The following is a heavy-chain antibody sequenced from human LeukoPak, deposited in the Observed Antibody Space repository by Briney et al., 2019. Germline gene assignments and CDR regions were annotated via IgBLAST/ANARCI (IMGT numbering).Heavy chain of an antibody. D-gene: IGHD6-19*01. J-gene: IGHJ5*02. CDR2: ISYDGSNK. Sequence: SGGSLRLSCAASGFTFSSYAMHWVRQAPGKGLEWVAVISYDGSNKYYADSVKGRFTISRDNSKNTLYLQMNSLRAEDTAVYYCARDLGASSSYSSGWYKVGVNRFDPWGQGTLVTVSS. CDR3: ARDLGASSSYSSGWYKVGVNRFDP. V-gene: IGHV3-30-3*01. CDR1: GFTFSSYA.